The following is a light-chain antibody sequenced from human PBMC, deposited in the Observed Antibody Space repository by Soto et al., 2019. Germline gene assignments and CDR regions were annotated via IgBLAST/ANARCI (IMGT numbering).Light chain of an antibody. V-gene: IGLV1-44*01. CDR1: SSNIGSNT. CDR2: TNS. CDR3: ATWDDSLNGCV. Sequence: QSALTQPPSASGTPGQRVTISCSGSSSNIGSNTVNWYQQLPGTAPQLLIYTNSQRPSGVPDRFSGSKSGTSASLAISGLQSEDEADYYCATWDDSLNGCVFGTGTKVTVL. J-gene: IGLJ1*01.